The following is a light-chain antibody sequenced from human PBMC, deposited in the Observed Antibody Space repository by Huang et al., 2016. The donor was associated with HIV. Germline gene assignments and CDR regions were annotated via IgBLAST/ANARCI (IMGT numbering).Light chain of an antibody. Sequence: EVVLTQSPGILSLSAGERASLSCRYSRNLTNSQLAWYQQKVGQPPRLLVFGASTRVSGVPERFTARVAETDITLSISGLERDDFATYYCQQYDTFTFGQGTRLE. V-gene: IGKV3-20*01. CDR1: RNLTNSQ. CDR3: QQYDTFT. J-gene: IGKJ2*01. CDR2: GAS.